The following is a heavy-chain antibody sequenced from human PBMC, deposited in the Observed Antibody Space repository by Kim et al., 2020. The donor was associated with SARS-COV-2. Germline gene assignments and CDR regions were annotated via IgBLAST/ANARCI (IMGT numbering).Heavy chain of an antibody. CDR1: GGSFSGYY. J-gene: IGHJ4*02. D-gene: IGHD3-9*01. Sequence: SETLSLTCAVYGGSFSGYYWSWIRQPPGKGLEWIGEINHSGSTNYNPSLKSRVTISVDTSKNQFSLKLSSVTAADTAVYYCARGRYDILTGYYNFPFDYWGQGTLVTVSS. V-gene: IGHV4-34*01. CDR2: INHSGST. CDR3: ARGRYDILTGYYNFPFDY.